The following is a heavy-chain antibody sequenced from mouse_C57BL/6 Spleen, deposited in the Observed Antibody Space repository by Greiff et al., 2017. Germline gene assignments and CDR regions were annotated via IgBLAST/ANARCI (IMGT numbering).Heavy chain of an antibody. CDR2: IWRGGST. D-gene: IGHD2-14*01. CDR3: AKNEVPLYYAMDY. J-gene: IGHJ4*01. Sequence: VQGVESGPGLVQPSQSLSITCTVSGFSLTSYGVHWVRQSPGKGLEWLGVIWRGGSTDYNAAFMSRLSITKDNSKSQVFFKMNSLQADDTAIYYCAKNEVPLYYAMDYWGQGTSVTVSS. CDR1: GFSLTSYG. V-gene: IGHV2-5*01.